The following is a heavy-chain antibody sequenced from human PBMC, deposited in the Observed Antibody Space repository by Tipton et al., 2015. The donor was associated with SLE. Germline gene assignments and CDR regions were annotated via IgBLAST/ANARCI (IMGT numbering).Heavy chain of an antibody. CDR2: IYYSGAT. J-gene: IGHJ4*02. D-gene: IGHD3-16*01. CDR3: ARTLDGRRLFDS. V-gene: IGHV4-39*07. Sequence: GLVKPSETLSLTCIVSGASIRGGSYYWGWIRQPPGKGLEWIGSIYYSGATSYNPSLTSRVTILLDTSRNQFSLTLSSVTAADTAVYFCARTLDGRRLFDSWGQGTQVTVSA. CDR1: GASIRGGSYY.